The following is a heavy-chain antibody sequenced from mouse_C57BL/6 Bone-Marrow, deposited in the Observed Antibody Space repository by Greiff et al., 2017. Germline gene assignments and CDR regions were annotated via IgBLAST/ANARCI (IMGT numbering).Heavy chain of an antibody. V-gene: IGHV14-4*01. CDR1: GFNIKDDY. CDR2: IDPENGDT. D-gene: IGHD1-1*01. J-gene: IGHJ1*03. Sequence: DVKLQESGAELVRPGASVKLSCTASGFNIKDDYMHWVKQRPEQGLEWIGWIDPENGDTEYASKFQGKATITADTSSNTAYLQLSSLTSEDTAVYYCTTPTVVARSYWYFDVWGTGTTVTVSS. CDR3: TTPTVVARSYWYFDV.